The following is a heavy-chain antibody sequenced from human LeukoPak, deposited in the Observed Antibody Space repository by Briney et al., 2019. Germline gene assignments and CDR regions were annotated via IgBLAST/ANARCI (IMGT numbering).Heavy chain of an antibody. CDR2: IIPIFGTA. CDR3: ARGPGYCSSTSCYNYYYYYYMDV. J-gene: IGHJ6*03. V-gene: IGHV1-69*13. D-gene: IGHD2-2*02. Sequence: ASVKVSCKASGGTFSSYAISWLRQAPGQGLEWMGGIIPIFGTANYAQKLQGRVTITADESTSTAYMELSSLRSEDTAVYYCARGPGYCSSTSCYNYYYYYYMDVWGKGTTVTVSS. CDR1: GGTFSSYA.